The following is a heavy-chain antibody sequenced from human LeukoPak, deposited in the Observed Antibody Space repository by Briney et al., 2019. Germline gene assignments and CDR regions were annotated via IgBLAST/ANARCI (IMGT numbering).Heavy chain of an antibody. J-gene: IGHJ4*02. Sequence: GGSLRLSCAASGFTFSDYGMHWLRQAPGKGLEWVAFVSWNGGEKHYGDSVKGRFTISRDNAKNSLYLQMNSLRAEDTAVYYCGTGWAVDFWGQGTLVTVSS. CDR1: GFTFSDYG. CDR2: VSWNGGEK. V-gene: IGHV3-33*03. D-gene: IGHD5-24*01. CDR3: GTGWAVDF.